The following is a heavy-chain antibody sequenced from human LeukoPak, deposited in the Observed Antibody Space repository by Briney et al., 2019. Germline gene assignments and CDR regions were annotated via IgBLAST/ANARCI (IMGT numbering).Heavy chain of an antibody. V-gene: IGHV1-8*01. CDR2: MNPNSGNT. CDR1: GYTFTSYD. CDR3: ARGRQPNCSGGSCYPGGGRYYFDY. Sequence: ASVKVSCKASGYTFTSYDINWVRQATGQGLEWMGWMNPNSGNTGYAQKFQGRVTMTRNTSISTAYMELSSLRSEGTAVYYCARGRQPNCSGGSCYPGGGRYYFDYWGQGTLVTVSS. D-gene: IGHD2-15*01. J-gene: IGHJ4*02.